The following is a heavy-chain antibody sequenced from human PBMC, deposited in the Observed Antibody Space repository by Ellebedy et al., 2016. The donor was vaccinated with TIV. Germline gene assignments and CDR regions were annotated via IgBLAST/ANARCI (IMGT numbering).Heavy chain of an antibody. J-gene: IGHJ4*02. CDR2: INPTTGNS. D-gene: IGHD3-22*01. V-gene: IGHV1-46*01. CDR3: ARGDNCYYDSSGYYYTY. Sequence: ASVKVSCKASGYTFTSYYFYWVRQAPGQGLEWMGIINPTTGNSNYAQKFQGRVTMTRDTSTSTVYMELSSLRSGDTAVYYCARGDNCYYDSSGYYYTYWGQGTLVTVSS. CDR1: GYTFTSYY.